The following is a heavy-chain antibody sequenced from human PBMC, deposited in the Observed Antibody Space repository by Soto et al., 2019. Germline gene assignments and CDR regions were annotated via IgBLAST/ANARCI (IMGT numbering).Heavy chain of an antibody. CDR2: IFYSGST. J-gene: IGHJ6*02. CDR1: GGSISSSIYY. D-gene: IGHD3-22*01. CDR3: ARVKDYYDSSGYAYYYFGLDV. Sequence: TSETLSLTCTVSGGSISSSIYYWGWIRQPPGKGLEWIGSIFYSGSTYYNPSLKSRVTISVDTSKNQFSLNLSSVTAADTAVYYCARVKDYYDSSGYAYYYFGLDVWGQGTTVTVSS. V-gene: IGHV4-39*07.